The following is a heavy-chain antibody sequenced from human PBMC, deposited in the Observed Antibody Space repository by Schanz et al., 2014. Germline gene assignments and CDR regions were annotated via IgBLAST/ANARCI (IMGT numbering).Heavy chain of an antibody. V-gene: IGHV3-30*04. J-gene: IGHJ4*02. CDR1: GFTFSNSP. Sequence: QVQLVESGGGVVQPGRSLRLSCAASGFTFSNSPLHWVRQAPGKGLDWVAVISHDGSNKNSADSVKGRFTISRDNAKNSLYLQMNSLRAEDTAVYYCARDKGGYYPFDYWGQGTLVTVSS. CDR3: ARDKGGYYPFDY. CDR2: ISHDGSNK. D-gene: IGHD3-3*01.